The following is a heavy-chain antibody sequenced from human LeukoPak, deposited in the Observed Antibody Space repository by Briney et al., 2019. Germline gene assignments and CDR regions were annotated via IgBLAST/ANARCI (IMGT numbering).Heavy chain of an antibody. J-gene: IGHJ4*02. CDR2: IVANGDTT. D-gene: IGHD3-10*01. Sequence: GGSLRLSCAASGFTFSTYAMHWVRQAPGKGLEYVLSIVANGDTTYYADSVKGRFTISRDNSRNTLYLQMGSLRPEDMAVYYCARDLQGVGDYWGQGTLVTVSS. V-gene: IGHV3-64*02. CDR1: GFTFSTYA. CDR3: ARDLQGVGDY.